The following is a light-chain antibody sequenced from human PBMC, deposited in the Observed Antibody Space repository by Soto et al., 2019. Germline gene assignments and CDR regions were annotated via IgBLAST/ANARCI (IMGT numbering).Light chain of an antibody. V-gene: IGKV1-9*01. CDR1: QGISSY. CDR2: AAS. J-gene: IGKJ1*01. Sequence: ENKLTQSPSFLSASVGDRVTITCRASQGISSYLAWYQQKPGKAPKLLIYAASTLQSGVPSRFSGSGSGTEFTLTISSLQPEDFATYYCQQYETFSGTFGPGTNVDIK. CDR3: QQYETFSGT.